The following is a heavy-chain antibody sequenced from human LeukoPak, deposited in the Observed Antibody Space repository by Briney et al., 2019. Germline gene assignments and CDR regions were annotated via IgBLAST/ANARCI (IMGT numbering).Heavy chain of an antibody. Sequence: SGGSLRLSCAASGFTFSSYWMSWVRQAPGKGLEGVANIKQDGSEKYYVDSVKGRFTISRDNAKNSLYLQMNSLRAEDTAVYYCARATRGVESYFDYWGQGTLVTVSS. CDR1: GFTFSSYW. CDR3: ARATRGVESYFDY. J-gene: IGHJ4*02. V-gene: IGHV3-7*01. D-gene: IGHD1-1*01. CDR2: IKQDGSEK.